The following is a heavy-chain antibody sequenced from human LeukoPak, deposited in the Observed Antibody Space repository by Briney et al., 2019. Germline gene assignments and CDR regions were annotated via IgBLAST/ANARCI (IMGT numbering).Heavy chain of an antibody. CDR3: ARDPNYYGSGSYYNVGFFVL. CDR1: GYTFTGYY. V-gene: IGHV1-46*01. Sequence: ASVKVSFKASGYTFTGYYMHWVRQAPGQGLEWMGIINPSGGSTSYAQKFQGRVTMTRDTSTSTVYMELSSLRSEDTAVCYCARDPNYYGSGSYYNVGFFVLWGQGTLVTVSS. CDR2: INPSGGST. D-gene: IGHD3-10*01. J-gene: IGHJ4*02.